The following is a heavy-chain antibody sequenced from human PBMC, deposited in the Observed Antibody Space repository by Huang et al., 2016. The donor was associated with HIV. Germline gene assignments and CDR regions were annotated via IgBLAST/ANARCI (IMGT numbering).Heavy chain of an antibody. V-gene: IGHV3-7*01. Sequence: QLMEAGGGLVRPGGSLRLSCGVSGFTFDGFWMSWVRQAAGKGLEWVANINQDGSDAYYVESGRGRFTISRDNSKNSLYLQMNGLTDEDTAVYYCARDGPEYSNYLDFWGPGTLVTV. CDR2: INQDGSDA. J-gene: IGHJ4*02. CDR3: ARDGPEYSNYLDF. D-gene: IGHD4-4*01. CDR1: GFTFDGFW.